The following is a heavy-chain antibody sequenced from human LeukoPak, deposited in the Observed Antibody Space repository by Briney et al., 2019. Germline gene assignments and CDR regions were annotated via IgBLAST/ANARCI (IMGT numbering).Heavy chain of an antibody. CDR3: ARGSKMLGYNWFDP. CDR2: INHSGST. D-gene: IGHD1-26*01. J-gene: IGHJ5*02. V-gene: IGHV4-34*01. CDR1: GGSFSGYY. Sequence: SETLSLXCAVYGGSFSGYYWNWIRQPPGKELEWIGEINHSGSTNYIPSLKSRVTISVDTSKNQFSLKLSSVTAADTAVYYCARGSKMLGYNWFDPWGQGTLVTVSP.